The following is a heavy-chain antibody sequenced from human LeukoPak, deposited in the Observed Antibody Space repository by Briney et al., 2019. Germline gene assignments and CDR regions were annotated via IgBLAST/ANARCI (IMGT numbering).Heavy chain of an antibody. CDR1: EFSVGSNY. D-gene: IGHD6-13*01. J-gene: IGHJ6*03. V-gene: IGHV3-66*01. CDR2: IYSGGST. Sequence: GGSLRLSCAASEFSVGSNYMTWVRQAPGKGLEWVSLIYSGGSTYYADSVKGRFTISRDNAKNSVYLQMNSLRVDDTALYYCARDATTAVGWVYMDVWGKGTTVTISS. CDR3: ARDATTAVGWVYMDV.